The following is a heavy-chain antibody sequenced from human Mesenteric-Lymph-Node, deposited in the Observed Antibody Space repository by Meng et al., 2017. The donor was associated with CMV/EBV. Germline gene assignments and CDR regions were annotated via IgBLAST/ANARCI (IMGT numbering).Heavy chain of an antibody. CDR3: ARDRLYYEGVFDI. J-gene: IGHJ3*02. CDR1: GFPFSSYE. CDR2: ISSGRSYI. V-gene: IGHV3-21*01. D-gene: IGHD3-22*01. Sequence: GESLKISCAASGFPFSSYEMNWVRQAPGKGLEWVSSISSGRSYIYSADSVKGRFIISRDNARNLLYLQMNSLRAEDTAVYYCARDRLYYEGVFDIWGQGTMVTVSS.